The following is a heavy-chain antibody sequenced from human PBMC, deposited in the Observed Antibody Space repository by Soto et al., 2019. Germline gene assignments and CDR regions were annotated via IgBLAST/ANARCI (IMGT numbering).Heavy chain of an antibody. D-gene: IGHD5-12*01. J-gene: IGHJ4*02. V-gene: IGHV4-59*12. CDR2: IYYSGST. Sequence: SETLSLTCTVSGGSISSYYWSWIRQPPGKGLEWIGYIYYSGSTNYNPSLKSRVTISVDTSKNQFSLKLSSVTAADTAVYYRAGRDGYNLFDYWGQGTLVTVSS. CDR3: AGRDGYNLFDY. CDR1: GGSISSYY.